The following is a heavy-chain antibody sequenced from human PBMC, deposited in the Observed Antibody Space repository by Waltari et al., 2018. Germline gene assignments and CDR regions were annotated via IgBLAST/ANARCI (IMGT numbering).Heavy chain of an antibody. CDR3: ARQCKGYNYGLGDYYYYGMDV. Sequence: QLQLQESGPGLEKPSETLSLTCTVQGGYISSSNYYWGWIRQHPGKGLEWIGSIYYSGTTYYNPSLKSRVTISVDTSKNQFSLKLSAVTAADTAMYYCARQCKGYNYGLGDYYYYGMDVWGQGTTVTVSS. CDR2: IYYSGTT. J-gene: IGHJ6*02. D-gene: IGHD5-18*01. V-gene: IGHV4-39*01. CDR1: GGYISSSNYY.